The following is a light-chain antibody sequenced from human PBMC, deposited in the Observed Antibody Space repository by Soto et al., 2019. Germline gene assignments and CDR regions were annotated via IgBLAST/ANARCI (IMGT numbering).Light chain of an antibody. Sequence: EIVLTQSPGTLSLSPGERATLSCRASQSVSSSYLAWYQQKPGQAPRLLIYGASSRATGIPNRFNGSGTGTDFTLTISRLQPEDFAEYYCQQYGSSPPMYTFGQGTKLKIK. V-gene: IGKV3-20*01. CDR2: GAS. CDR1: QSVSSSY. CDR3: QQYGSSPPMYT. J-gene: IGKJ2*01.